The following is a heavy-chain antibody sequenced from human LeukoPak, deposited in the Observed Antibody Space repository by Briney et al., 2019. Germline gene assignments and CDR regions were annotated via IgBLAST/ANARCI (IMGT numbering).Heavy chain of an antibody. CDR2: ISSSGSYI. CDR3: ARDEVSVTCSGGSCYSVDAFDI. Sequence: GGSLRLSCAASGFTFSSYSMKSVRQAPGKGLEWVSSISSSGSYIYYADSVKGRFTISRDNAKNSLYLQMNSLRAEDTAVYYCARDEVSVTCSGGSCYSVDAFDIWGQGTMVTVSS. CDR1: GFTFSSYS. D-gene: IGHD2-15*01. V-gene: IGHV3-21*01. J-gene: IGHJ3*02.